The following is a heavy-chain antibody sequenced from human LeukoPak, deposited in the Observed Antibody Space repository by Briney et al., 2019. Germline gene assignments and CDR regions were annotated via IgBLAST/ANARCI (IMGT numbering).Heavy chain of an antibody. CDR1: GFTFSNAW. J-gene: IGHJ6*02. Sequence: PGGSLRLSCAASGFTFSNAWVSWVRHAPGKGLEWVGRIKSNSDGGTAEYGAPVKGRFTISRDDSKNTLYLQMNSLKTEDTAVYHCTTVTALLLWGLDVWGQGTTVTVSS. V-gene: IGHV3-15*01. CDR3: TTVTALLLWGLDV. CDR2: IKSNSDGGTA. D-gene: IGHD2-15*01.